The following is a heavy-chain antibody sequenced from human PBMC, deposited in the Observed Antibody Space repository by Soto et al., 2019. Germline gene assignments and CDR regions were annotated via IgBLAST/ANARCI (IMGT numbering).Heavy chain of an antibody. CDR2: INPNSGGI. D-gene: IGHD6-19*01. CDR3: ARGIAVAAPDY. V-gene: IGHV1-2*02. J-gene: IGHJ4*02. CDR1: GYTFTGYY. Sequence: ASSEVSCKASGYTFTGYYMHWVRQAPGQGLEWMGWINPNSGGINYAQKFQGRVTMTRDTSISTAYMELSRLRSDDTAVYYCARGIAVAAPDYWGQGTLVTVSS.